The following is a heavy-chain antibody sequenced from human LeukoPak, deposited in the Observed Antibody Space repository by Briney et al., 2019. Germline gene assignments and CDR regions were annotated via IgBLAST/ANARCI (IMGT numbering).Heavy chain of an antibody. CDR3: ASPYGDYEPDAFDI. D-gene: IGHD4-17*01. CDR1: GFTVSSTY. J-gene: IGHJ3*02. Sequence: GVSLRLSCAASGFTVSSTYMSWVRQAPGKGLEWVSVIYSGGSTYYADSVKGRFTISRDNSKNTLYLQMNSLRAEDTAVYYCASPYGDYEPDAFDIWGQGTMVTVSS. V-gene: IGHV3-53*01. CDR2: IYSGGST.